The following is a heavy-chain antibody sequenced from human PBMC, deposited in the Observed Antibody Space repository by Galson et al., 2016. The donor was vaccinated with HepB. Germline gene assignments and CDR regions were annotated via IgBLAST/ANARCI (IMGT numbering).Heavy chain of an antibody. Sequence: SLRLSCAASGFSFSNSGMSWVRQAPGRGLERVSCITRSGDATHYADFVKGRFTISRDNSKNTLYLYMNNLTAGDTAIYYCGKHGGFDYWGQGALVTGSS. V-gene: IGHV3-23*01. CDR2: ITRSGDAT. CDR3: GKHGGFDY. D-gene: IGHD3-16*01. CDR1: GFSFSNSG. J-gene: IGHJ4*02.